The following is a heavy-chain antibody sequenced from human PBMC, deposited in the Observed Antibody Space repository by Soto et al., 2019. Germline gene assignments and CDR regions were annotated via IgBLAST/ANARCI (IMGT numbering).Heavy chain of an antibody. CDR3: ARVRERLQYFDWFYHFDY. CDR2: IYYNGGS. J-gene: IGHJ4*02. Sequence: KPXATLWVKFTVSGGCISGYYGGWIRQPPGKGLEWIGYIYYNGGSKYNPSLQSRVTMSVDTTKNQLSLKVRSVTAADTAVYYCARVRERLQYFDWFYHFDYWGQGALVTVSS. D-gene: IGHD3-9*01. V-gene: IGHV4-59*01. CDR1: GGCISGYY.